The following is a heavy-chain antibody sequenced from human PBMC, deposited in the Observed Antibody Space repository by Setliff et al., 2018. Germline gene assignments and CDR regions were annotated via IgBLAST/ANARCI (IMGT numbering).Heavy chain of an antibody. V-gene: IGHV1-2*02. CDR1: GYTFTAYY. CDR3: ARDRDVSTIFGVVIPAASGLGY. D-gene: IGHD3-3*01. CDR2: INPDSGAT. J-gene: IGHJ4*02. Sequence: ASVKVSCKASGYTFTAYYMHWVRQAPGQGPEWMGWINPDSGATNFAQKFQGRVTMPRDTSTTTAYMDLNSLRSDDTATYFCARDRDVSTIFGVVIPAASGLGYWGQGTLVTVS.